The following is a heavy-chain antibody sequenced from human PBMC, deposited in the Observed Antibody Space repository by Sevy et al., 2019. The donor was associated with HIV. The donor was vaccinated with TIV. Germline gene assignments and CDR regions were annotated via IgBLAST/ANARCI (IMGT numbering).Heavy chain of an antibody. CDR1: GGSISSGGYY. V-gene: IGHV4-31*02. D-gene: IGHD3-22*01. CDR3: ARSTTYYYDSSGVPHAAFDI. CDR2: IYYSGST. Sequence: KQSQTLSLTCTVSGGSISSGGYYWSWIRQHPGKGLEWIGYIYYSGSTYYNPSLKSRVTISVDTSKNQFSLKLSSVTAADTAVYYCARSTTYYYDSSGVPHAAFDIWGQGTMVTVSS. J-gene: IGHJ3*02.